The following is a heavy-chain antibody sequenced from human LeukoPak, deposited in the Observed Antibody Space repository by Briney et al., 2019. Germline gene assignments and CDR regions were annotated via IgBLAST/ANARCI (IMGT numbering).Heavy chain of an antibody. CDR2: IIPLFGAP. Sequence: SVKVSCKPSGGTFGSYAISWVRQAPGQGFEWVGGIIPLFGAPLYAQKFQGRVTITADERTSTVYMDLSSLRSDDTAVYYCARDEEKAAGSLWGQGTPVIVSS. D-gene: IGHD6-13*01. J-gene: IGHJ4*02. CDR3: ARDEEKAAGSL. V-gene: IGHV1-69*13. CDR1: GGTFGSYA.